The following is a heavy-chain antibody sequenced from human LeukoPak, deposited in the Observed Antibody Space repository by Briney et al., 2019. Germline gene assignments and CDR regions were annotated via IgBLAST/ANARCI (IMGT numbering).Heavy chain of an antibody. CDR3: ARANYYDSSGYSRGAFDI. CDR2: IFHSGST. CDR1: GYSISSGFY. D-gene: IGHD3-22*01. Sequence: SETLSLTCSVSGYSISSGFYWGWIRQPPGKGLEWIGSIFHSGSTYYNQSLKSRVTISVDTSKKPFSLQLRSVSAADTAVYYCARANYYDSSGYSRGAFDIWGQGTMVTVSS. V-gene: IGHV4-38-2*02. J-gene: IGHJ3*02.